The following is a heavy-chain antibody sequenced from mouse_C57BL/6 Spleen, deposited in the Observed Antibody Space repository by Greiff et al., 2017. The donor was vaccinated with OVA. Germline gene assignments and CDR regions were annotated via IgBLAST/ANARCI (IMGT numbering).Heavy chain of an antibody. CDR2: INPSNGGT. CDR3: ASPGHYDYTWFAY. D-gene: IGHD2-4*01. V-gene: IGHV1-53*01. J-gene: IGHJ3*01. Sequence: QVQLQQPGTELVKPGASVKLSCKASGYTFTSYWMHWVKQRPGQGLEWIGNINPSNGGTNYNEKFKSKATLTVDKSSSTAYMQLSSLTSEDSAVYDCASPGHYDYTWFAYWGQGTLVTVSA. CDR1: GYTFTSYW.